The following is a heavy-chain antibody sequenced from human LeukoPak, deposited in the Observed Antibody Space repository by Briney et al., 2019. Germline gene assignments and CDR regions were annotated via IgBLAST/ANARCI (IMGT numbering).Heavy chain of an antibody. Sequence: SVKVSCKASGGTFSSYAISWVRQAPGQGLEWVGRIIPILGTANYAQKFQGRVTITADESTSTAYMELSSLRSEDTAVYYCARGASNYDYSAWFDYWGQGTLVTVSS. CDR1: GGTFSSYA. J-gene: IGHJ4*02. V-gene: IGHV1-69*11. D-gene: IGHD3-3*01. CDR2: IIPILGTA. CDR3: ARGASNYDYSAWFDY.